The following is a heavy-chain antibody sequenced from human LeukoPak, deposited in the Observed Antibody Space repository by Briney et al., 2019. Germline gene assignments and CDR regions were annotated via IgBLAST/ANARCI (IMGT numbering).Heavy chain of an antibody. D-gene: IGHD1-26*01. V-gene: IGHV3-23*01. CDR1: GFTFSSCA. J-gene: IGHJ4*02. CDR3: AEYRLVGARGYFDY. CDR2: ISDSGADT. Sequence: SGGSLRLSCAASGFTFSSCAMSWVRQAPGKGLEWVSTISDSGADTYYADSVRGRFTISRDNSKNTLYLGMDSLGAEDTAIYYCAEYRLVGARGYFDYWGQGILVTVSS.